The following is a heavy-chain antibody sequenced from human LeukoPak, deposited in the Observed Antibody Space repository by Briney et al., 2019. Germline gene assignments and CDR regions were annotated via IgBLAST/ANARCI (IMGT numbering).Heavy chain of an antibody. CDR1: GFTFSGSG. V-gene: IGHV3-30*18. D-gene: IGHD6-13*01. CDR2: ISYDGSNK. J-gene: IGHJ4*02. Sequence: GGSLRLSCAASGFTFSGSGMHWVRQAPGKGLEWVAIISYDGSNKYYADSVKGRFTISRDNSKNTLYLQMNSLRAEDTAVYYCAKGESSWYEDFDYWGQGTLVTVSS. CDR3: AKGESSWYEDFDY.